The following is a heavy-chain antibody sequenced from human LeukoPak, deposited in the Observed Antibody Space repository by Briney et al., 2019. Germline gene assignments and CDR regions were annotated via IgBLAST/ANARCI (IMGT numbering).Heavy chain of an antibody. CDR1: GGSISSYY. Sequence: SETLSFTFTVSGGSISSYYWSWIRQPPGKGLEWIGEINHSGSPNNNPSLKSRVSISFDTSKNQFSLKLTSVTAADTAVYYCGSRRTAMFGVIKGPIDYWGQGTLVTVSS. CDR3: GSRRTAMFGVIKGPIDY. CDR2: INHSGSP. D-gene: IGHD3-3*01. J-gene: IGHJ4*02. V-gene: IGHV4-34*01.